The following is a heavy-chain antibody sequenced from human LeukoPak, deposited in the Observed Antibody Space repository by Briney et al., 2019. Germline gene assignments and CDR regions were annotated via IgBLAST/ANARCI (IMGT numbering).Heavy chain of an antibody. V-gene: IGHV3-74*01. CDR1: GFTFSSCW. CDR2: INSDGSSI. CDR3: AIRRYLAGFDY. D-gene: IGHD3-16*02. J-gene: IGHJ4*02. Sequence: GGSLRLSCAASGFTFSSCWMHWVRQAPGKGLVWVSRINSDGSSISYADSVKGRFTISRDNAKNTLYLQMNSLRAEDTAVYYCAIRRYLAGFDYWGQGTLVTVSS.